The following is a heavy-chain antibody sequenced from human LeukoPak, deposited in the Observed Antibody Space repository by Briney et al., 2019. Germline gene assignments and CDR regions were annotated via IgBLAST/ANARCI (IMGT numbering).Heavy chain of an antibody. CDR1: GYTFTSYA. Sequence: ASVKVSCKASGYTFTSYAMNWVRQAPGQGLEWMGWINTNTGNPTYAQGFTGRSVFSLDTSVSTAYLQISSLKAEDTAVYYCARVVVVGAIRDPYYYYMDVWGKGTTVTVSS. D-gene: IGHD1-26*01. J-gene: IGHJ6*03. CDR2: INTNTGNP. V-gene: IGHV7-4-1*02. CDR3: ARVVVVGAIRDPYYYYMDV.